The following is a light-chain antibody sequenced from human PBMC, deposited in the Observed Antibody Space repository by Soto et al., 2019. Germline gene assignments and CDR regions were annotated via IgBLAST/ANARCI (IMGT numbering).Light chain of an antibody. CDR1: SSNIGSNA. CDR3: AAWDDSLNGYV. Sequence: QSALTQPPSASGTPGQRVTISCSGGSSNIGSNAVNWYRQLPGTAPKLLIHSNNQRPSGVPDRFSGSKSGTSASLAISGLQSEDEADYYCAAWDDSLNGYVFGTGTKVTVL. J-gene: IGLJ1*01. V-gene: IGLV1-44*01. CDR2: SNN.